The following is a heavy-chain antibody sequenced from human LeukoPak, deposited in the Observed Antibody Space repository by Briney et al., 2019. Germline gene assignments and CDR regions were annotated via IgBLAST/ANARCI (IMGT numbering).Heavy chain of an antibody. J-gene: IGHJ4*02. V-gene: IGHV3-30*02. Sequence: GGSLRLSCAASGLTFSTSGMHWVRQAPGKGLEWVAFIQYDESDKYYADSVRGRLTISRDNSKNTLYLQMNSLRAEDAAVYYCAREGDIIAAGKFDSWGQGTLVTVSS. CDR1: GLTFSTSG. CDR2: IQYDESDK. D-gene: IGHD6-25*01. CDR3: AREGDIIAAGKFDS.